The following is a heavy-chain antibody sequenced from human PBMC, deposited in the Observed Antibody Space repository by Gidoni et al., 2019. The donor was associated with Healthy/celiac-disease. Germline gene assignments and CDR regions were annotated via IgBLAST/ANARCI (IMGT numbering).Heavy chain of an antibody. J-gene: IGHJ4*02. CDR3: AKQGFSSEQWLAQFDY. CDR1: GFTFSSYA. CDR2: ISGSGGST. V-gene: IGHV3-23*01. Sequence: EVQLLESGGGLVQPGGSLRLSCAASGFTFSSYAMSWVRQAPGKGLEWVSAISGSGGSTYYADSVKGRFTISRDNSKNTLYLQMNSLRAEDTAVYYCAKQGFSSEQWLAQFDYWGQGTLVTVSS. D-gene: IGHD6-19*01.